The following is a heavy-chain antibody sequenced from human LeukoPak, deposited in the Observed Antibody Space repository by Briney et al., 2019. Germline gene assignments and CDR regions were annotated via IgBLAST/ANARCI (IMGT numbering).Heavy chain of an antibody. J-gene: IGHJ4*02. D-gene: IGHD1-26*01. Sequence: PSETLSLTCAVYGGSFSGYYWSWIRQPPGKGLEWIGEINHSGSTNYNPSLKSRVTISVDTSKNQFSLKLSSVTAADTAVYYCARKVRRRGSYYMVGFDYWGQGTLVTVSS. CDR1: GGSFSGYY. V-gene: IGHV4-34*01. CDR3: ARKVRRRGSYYMVGFDY. CDR2: INHSGST.